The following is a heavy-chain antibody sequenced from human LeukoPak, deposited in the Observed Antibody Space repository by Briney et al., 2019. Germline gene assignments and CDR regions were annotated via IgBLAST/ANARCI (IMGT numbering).Heavy chain of an antibody. V-gene: IGHV3-30*02. CDR2: IRYDGSIK. D-gene: IGHD2-15*01. J-gene: IGHJ3*01. CDR1: AFTFSSYD. CDR3: ASEVEGAFAF. Sequence: GGSLGLSCAASAFTFSSYDMHWVRQAPGEGLEWVAFIRYDGSIKHYADSVKGRFTISRDNSKNTLYLQMNSLRPEDTALYYCASEVEGAFAFWGQGTMVTVSS.